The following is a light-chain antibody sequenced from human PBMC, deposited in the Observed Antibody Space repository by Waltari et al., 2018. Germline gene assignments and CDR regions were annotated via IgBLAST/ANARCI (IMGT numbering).Light chain of an antibody. Sequence: IQLTQSPSSLSASVGDRVPITCRASQGISSNLAWYQQKPGKDPKLLISAASTVRSWVPLRVSGSGSGTDFTLTISSLQPEDFATYYCQQLNSYPITFGQGTRLEIK. CDR1: QGISSN. J-gene: IGKJ5*01. CDR3: QQLNSYPIT. CDR2: AAS. V-gene: IGKV1-9*01.